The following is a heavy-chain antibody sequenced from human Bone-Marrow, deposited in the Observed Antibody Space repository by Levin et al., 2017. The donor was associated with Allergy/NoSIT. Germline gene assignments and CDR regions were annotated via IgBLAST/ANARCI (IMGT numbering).Heavy chain of an antibody. V-gene: IGHV4-31*03. J-gene: IGHJ4*02. CDR1: GDSISSGGFY. CDR2: IYYTGST. D-gene: IGHD5-12*01. Sequence: SETLSLTCTVSGDSISSGGFYWYWIRQHPGQGLEWIGYIYYTGSTYYNLSLKSRVTISVDTSKNQFSLKLNSVTAADTAVYYCARGGYSGYERIPFDYWGQGTLVTVSS. CDR3: ARGGYSGYERIPFDY.